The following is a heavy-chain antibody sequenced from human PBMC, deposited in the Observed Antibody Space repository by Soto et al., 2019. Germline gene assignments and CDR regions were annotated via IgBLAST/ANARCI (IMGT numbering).Heavy chain of an antibody. CDR2: IIPIFGTA. CDR1: GGTFSSYA. Sequence: QVQLVQSGAEVKKPGSSVKVSCKASGGTFSSYAISWVRQAPGQGLEWMGGIIPIFGTANYAQKFQGRVTITADEATSTAYMELSSLRSEDKAVYYCARAPVDCSSTSCYTGWFDPWGQGTLVTVSS. D-gene: IGHD2-2*02. V-gene: IGHV1-69*01. J-gene: IGHJ5*02. CDR3: ARAPVDCSSTSCYTGWFDP.